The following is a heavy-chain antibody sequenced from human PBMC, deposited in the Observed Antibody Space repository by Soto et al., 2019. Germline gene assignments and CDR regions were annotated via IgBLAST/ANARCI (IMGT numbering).Heavy chain of an antibody. D-gene: IGHD3-3*01. J-gene: IGHJ6*02. CDR2: INHSGST. Sequence: SETLSLTCAVYGGSFSCYYWSWIRQPPGKGLEWIGEINHSGSTNYNPSLKSRVTISVDTSKNQFSLKLSSVTAADTAVYYCARAVRFLEWLLYSYYGMDVWGQGTTVTVSS. CDR3: ARAVRFLEWLLYSYYGMDV. V-gene: IGHV4-34*01. CDR1: GGSFSCYY.